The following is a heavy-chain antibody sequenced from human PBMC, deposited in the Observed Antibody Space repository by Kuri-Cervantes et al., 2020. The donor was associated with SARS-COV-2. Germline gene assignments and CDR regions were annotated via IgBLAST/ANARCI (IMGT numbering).Heavy chain of an antibody. CDR1: GFTVSSNE. CDR3: AKDEGDIVVVPAATGY. CDR2: ISGGST. Sequence: LSLTCAASGFTVSSNEMSWVRQAPGKGLEWVSSISGGSTYYADSRKGRFTISRDNSKNTLHLQMNSLRAEDTAVYYCAKDEGDIVVVPAATGYWGQGTLVTVSS. J-gene: IGHJ4*02. D-gene: IGHD2-2*01. V-gene: IGHV3-38-3*01.